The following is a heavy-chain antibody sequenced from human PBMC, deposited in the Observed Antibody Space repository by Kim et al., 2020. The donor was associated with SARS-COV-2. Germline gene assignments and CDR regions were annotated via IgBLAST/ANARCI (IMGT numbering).Heavy chain of an antibody. V-gene: IGHV4-34*01. CDR2: GNT. CDR3: ARGLLGGAAS. J-gene: IGHJ5*02. D-gene: IGHD1-26*01. Sequence: GNTNYIPSLKSRVTISVDTSKNQFSLQLTSVTAADTAVYYCARGLLGGAASWGQGTLVTVSS.